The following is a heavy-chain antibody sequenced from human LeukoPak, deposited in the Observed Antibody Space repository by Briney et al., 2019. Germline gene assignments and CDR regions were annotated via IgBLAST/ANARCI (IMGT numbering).Heavy chain of an antibody. D-gene: IGHD5-18*01. Sequence: GASVKVSCKASGYTFTGYYMHWVRQAPGQGLEWMGRINPNSGGTNYAQKFQGRVTMTKDTSISTAYMELSRLRSDDTAVYYCARGYSYFQYYYYGMDVWGQGTTVTVSS. CDR1: GYTFTGYY. J-gene: IGHJ6*02. CDR3: ARGYSYFQYYYYGMDV. V-gene: IGHV1-2*06. CDR2: INPNSGGT.